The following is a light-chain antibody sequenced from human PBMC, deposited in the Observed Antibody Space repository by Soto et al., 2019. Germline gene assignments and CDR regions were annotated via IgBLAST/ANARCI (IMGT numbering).Light chain of an antibody. CDR1: QSVYSSY. CDR2: GSS. CDR3: QQYGSSPRT. Sequence: EMVLTQSPGSRSLSPGERATLSGRASQSVYSSYLAWYQQKPGQAPRLLIFGSSSRATGIPDRFSGSGSGTDFTLTISRLEPEDVAVYYCQQYGSSPRTFGQGTKVEIK. V-gene: IGKV3-20*01. J-gene: IGKJ1*01.